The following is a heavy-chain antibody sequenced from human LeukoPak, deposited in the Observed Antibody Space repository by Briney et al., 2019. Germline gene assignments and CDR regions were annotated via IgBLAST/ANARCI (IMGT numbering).Heavy chain of an antibody. V-gene: IGHV3-33*01. Sequence: GGSLTLSWAVSAFTFSSYGMHWVRQAQGKGLGWEAVIWYDGSNKYYADSVKGRFTISRDNSKNTLYLQMNSLRAEDTAVYYCARSRQQWLGSYGMDVWGKGTTVTVSS. D-gene: IGHD6-19*01. J-gene: IGHJ6*04. CDR1: AFTFSSYG. CDR2: IWYDGSNK. CDR3: ARSRQQWLGSYGMDV.